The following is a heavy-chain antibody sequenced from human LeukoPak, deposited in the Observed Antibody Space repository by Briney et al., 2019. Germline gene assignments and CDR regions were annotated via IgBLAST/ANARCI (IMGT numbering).Heavy chain of an antibody. V-gene: IGHV4-39*07. J-gene: IGHJ4*02. CDR2: IYYSGST. CDR1: GGSISSSSYY. Sequence: PSETLSLTCTVSGGSISSSSYYWGWIRQPPGKGLEWIGSIYYSGSTYYNPSLKSRVTISVDTSKNQFSLKLSSVTAADTAVYYCARYKRPTRWRIAAAGPYYFDYWGQGTLVTVSS. CDR3: ARYKRPTRWRIAAAGPYYFDY. D-gene: IGHD6-13*01.